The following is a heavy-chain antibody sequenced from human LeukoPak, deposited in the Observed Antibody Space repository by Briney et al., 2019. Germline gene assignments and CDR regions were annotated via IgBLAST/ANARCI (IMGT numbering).Heavy chain of an antibody. J-gene: IGHJ4*02. V-gene: IGHV4-34*01. Sequence: PSETLSLTCAVYGGSFSGYYWSWIRQPPGKGLEWIGEINHSGSTNYNPSLKSRVTISVDTSKNQFSLKLSSVTAADTAVYYCARGIPFEGYGSGNGADYWGQGTLVTVSS. CDR2: INHSGST. D-gene: IGHD3-10*01. CDR1: GGSFSGYY. CDR3: ARGIPFEGYGSGNGADY.